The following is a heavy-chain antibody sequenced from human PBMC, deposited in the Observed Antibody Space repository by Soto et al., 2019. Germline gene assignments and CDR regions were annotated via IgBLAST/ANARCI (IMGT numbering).Heavy chain of an antibody. V-gene: IGHV3-21*02. Sequence: EVPLVESGGGLVKPGGSLRLSCAASGFTFSTSTMNWVRQAPGQGLEWVSSISSSSTYTYYAASVKGRFTISRDNAKNSLYLQMNSLRAEDTAVYYCARVGSPGYCSGGYCPPPDYWGQGTLVTVSS. D-gene: IGHD2-15*01. CDR3: ARVGSPGYCSGGYCPPPDY. CDR2: ISSSSTYT. CDR1: GFTFSTST. J-gene: IGHJ4*02.